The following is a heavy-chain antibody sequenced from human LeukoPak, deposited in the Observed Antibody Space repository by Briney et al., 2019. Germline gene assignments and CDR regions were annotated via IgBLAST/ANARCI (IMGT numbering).Heavy chain of an antibody. CDR1: GGSISSGSYY. CDR3: ARRGGAYSSSSRWFDP. CDR2: IYTSGST. V-gene: IGHV4-61*02. J-gene: IGHJ5*02. Sequence: SQTLSLTCTVSGGSISSGSYYCSWIRQPAGKGLEWIGRIYTSGSTNYNPSLKSRVTISVDTSKNQFSLKLSSVTAADTAVYYCARRGGAYSSSSRWFDPWGQGTLVTVSS. D-gene: IGHD6-6*01.